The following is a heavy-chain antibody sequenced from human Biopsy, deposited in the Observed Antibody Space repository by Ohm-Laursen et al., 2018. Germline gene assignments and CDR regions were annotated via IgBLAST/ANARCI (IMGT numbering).Heavy chain of an antibody. D-gene: IGHD3-3*01. CDR1: GGSISSNY. CDR2: FPKKGRP. J-gene: IGHJ3*01. CDR3: ARLYRLDDYWNDDPPDAFDV. Sequence: TLSLPSAVLGGSISSNYWSWTRQSPGKGLEWIGYFPKKGRPNYNPSLRGRVTISVDTSKNQFSLKLSSVTAADTAVFFCARLYRLDDYWNDDPPDAFDVWGQGTRVTVSS. V-gene: IGHV4-59*13.